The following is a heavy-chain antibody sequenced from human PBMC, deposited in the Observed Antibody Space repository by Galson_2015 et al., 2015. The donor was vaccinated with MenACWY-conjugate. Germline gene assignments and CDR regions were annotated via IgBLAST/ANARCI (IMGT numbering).Heavy chain of an antibody. CDR3: ALSITMFDY. J-gene: IGHJ4*02. D-gene: IGHD3-3*01. CDR1: GFRFSTYW. V-gene: IGHV3-7*03. Sequence: SLRLSCAASGFRFSTYWMSWVRQAPGKGLEWVANIKEDGSEKYYVDSVKGRFTISRDNAKNSLYLQMNSLRAEDTAVYYCALSITMFDYWGQGTLVPVSS. CDR2: IKEDGSEK.